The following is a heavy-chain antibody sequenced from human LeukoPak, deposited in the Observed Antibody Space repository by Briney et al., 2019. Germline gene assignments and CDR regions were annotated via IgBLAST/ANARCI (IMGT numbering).Heavy chain of an antibody. D-gene: IGHD3-22*01. CDR2: IRYDGSNK. V-gene: IGHV3-30*02. CDR3: AKDFVSSGYYYVPSWYFDY. J-gene: IGHJ4*02. CDR1: GFTFSSYG. Sequence: PGGSLRLSYAASGFTFSSYGMHWVRQAPGKGLEWVAFIRYDGSNKYYADSVKGRFTISRDNSKNTLYLQMNSLRAEDTAVYYCAKDFVSSGYYYVPSWYFDYWGQGALVTVSS.